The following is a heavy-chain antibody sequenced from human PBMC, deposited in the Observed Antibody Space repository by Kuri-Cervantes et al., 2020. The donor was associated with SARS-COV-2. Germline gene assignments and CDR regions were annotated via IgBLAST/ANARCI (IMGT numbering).Heavy chain of an antibody. Sequence: GESLKISCAASGFTFSSYAMSWVRQAPGKGLEWVSAISGSGGSTYYADSVKGRFTISRDNSKNTLYLQMNSLRAEDTAVYYCARVVDTMEGYYGMDVWGQGTTVTVSS. J-gene: IGHJ6*02. D-gene: IGHD5-18*01. CDR2: ISGSGGST. V-gene: IGHV3-23*01. CDR3: ARVVDTMEGYYGMDV. CDR1: GFTFSSYA.